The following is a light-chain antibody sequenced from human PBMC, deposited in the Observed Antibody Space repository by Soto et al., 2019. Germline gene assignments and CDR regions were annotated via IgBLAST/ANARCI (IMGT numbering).Light chain of an antibody. Sequence: DIQMTQSPSSLSASVGDRVTITCRASQSISVYLNWYQQRPGTAPNLLIYAASNLQSEVPSRFSGGGSGTDFTLTISSLQPEDFATYYCQQTYSTPYTFGQGTKLEIK. J-gene: IGKJ2*01. CDR2: AAS. CDR3: QQTYSTPYT. V-gene: IGKV1-39*01. CDR1: QSISVY.